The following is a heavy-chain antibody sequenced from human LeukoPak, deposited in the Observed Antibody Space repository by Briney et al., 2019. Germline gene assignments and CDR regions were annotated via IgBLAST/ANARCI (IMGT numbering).Heavy chain of an antibody. Sequence: PGGSLRFSCAASGFTLSTFAMIWVRQPPGKGLEWVSSIFPSGDEIHYADSVRGRFTIFRDNSKSTLSLQMNSLRAEDTAIYYCATYRQVLLPFEAWGQGTLVTVSS. D-gene: IGHD2-8*02. V-gene: IGHV3-23*01. J-gene: IGHJ5*02. CDR3: ATYRQVLLPFEA. CDR2: IFPSGDEI. CDR1: GFTLSTFA.